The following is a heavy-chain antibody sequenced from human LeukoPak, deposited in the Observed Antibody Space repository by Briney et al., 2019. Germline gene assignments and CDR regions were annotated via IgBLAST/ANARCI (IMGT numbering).Heavy chain of an antibody. J-gene: IGHJ6*03. D-gene: IGHD4-17*01. V-gene: IGHV1-8*03. CDR3: ARALYDYGDYNYYYYYYMDV. CDR1: GGTFSSYA. Sequence: ASVKVSCKASGGTFSSYAINWVRQATGQGLEWMGWMNPNSGNTGYAQKFQGRVTITRNTSISTAYMELSSLRSEDTAVYYCARALYDYGDYNYYYYYYMDVWGKGTTVTVSS. CDR2: MNPNSGNT.